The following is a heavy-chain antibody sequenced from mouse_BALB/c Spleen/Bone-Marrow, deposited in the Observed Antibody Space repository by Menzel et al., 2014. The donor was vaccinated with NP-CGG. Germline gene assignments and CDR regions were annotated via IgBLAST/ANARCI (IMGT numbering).Heavy chain of an antibody. CDR1: GFTFSGSY. V-gene: IGHV7-1*02. D-gene: IGHD2-10*02. J-gene: IGHJ3*01. Sequence: EVKLVESGGGLVQPGGSLRLSCATSGFTFSGSYMEWVRQPPGKRLEWIAASRNKAKDYTTEYSASVKGRFIVSRDTSQSILYLQMNALRAEDTAIYYCARDVGYGNYFVYWGQGTLVTVSA. CDR3: ARDVGYGNYFVY. CDR2: SRNKAKDYTT.